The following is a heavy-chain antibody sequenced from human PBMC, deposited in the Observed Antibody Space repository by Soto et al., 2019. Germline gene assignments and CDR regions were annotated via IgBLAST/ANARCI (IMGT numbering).Heavy chain of an antibody. D-gene: IGHD1-1*01. CDR3: ARGRYGDY. CDR2: TSAHNGNT. J-gene: IGHJ4*02. V-gene: IGHV1-18*01. Sequence: QIHLVHSGAEVKKPGASVTVYCKGSGYGFTTYGITRVRQAPGLGLEWMAGTSAHNGNTNYAQKVQGRVTVTRDTSTSTAYMELRSLRSDDTAVYYCARGRYGDYWGQGALVTVSS. CDR1: GYGFTTYG.